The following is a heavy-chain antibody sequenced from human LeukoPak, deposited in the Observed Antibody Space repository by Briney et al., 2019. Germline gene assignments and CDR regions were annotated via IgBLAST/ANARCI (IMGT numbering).Heavy chain of an antibody. CDR3: ARDLSYDSSGNYPDY. V-gene: IGHV1-18*01. CDR2: ISAYSGNT. D-gene: IGHD3-22*01. CDR1: GYTFTSYG. Sequence: ASVKVSCKASGYTFTSYGISWVRQAPGQGLEWMGWISAYSGNTNYAQKLQGRVTMTTDTSTSTAYMELRSLRSDDTAVYYCARDLSYDSSGNYPDYWGQGTLVTVSS. J-gene: IGHJ4*02.